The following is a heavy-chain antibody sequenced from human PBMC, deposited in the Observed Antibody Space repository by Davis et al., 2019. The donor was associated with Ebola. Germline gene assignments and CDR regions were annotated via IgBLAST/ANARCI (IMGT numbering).Heavy chain of an antibody. CDR1: GFTFSHYG. D-gene: IGHD4-11*01. J-gene: IGHJ4*02. CDR2: ISGNGGYT. V-gene: IGHV3-23*01. Sequence: GESLKIPCEASGFTFSHYGMSWVRQAPGKGLEWLSVISGNGGYTHYADSAKGRFSIISDNSKSILYMQMNGLRAGDTAVYYCANIGSSTSKGPTDYWGQGTLVTVSS. CDR3: ANIGSSTSKGPTDY.